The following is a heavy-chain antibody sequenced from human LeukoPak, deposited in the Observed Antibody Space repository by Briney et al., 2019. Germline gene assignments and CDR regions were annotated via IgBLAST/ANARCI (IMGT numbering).Heavy chain of an antibody. J-gene: IGHJ4*02. Sequence: GRSLRLSCAASGFTFDDYAMHWVRQAPGEGLEWVSGISWNSGSIGYADSVKGRFTISRDNAKNSLYLQMNSLRAEDTALYYCAKGGGRRYFDWFDFDYWGQGTLVTVSS. V-gene: IGHV3-9*01. CDR1: GFTFDDYA. D-gene: IGHD3-9*01. CDR3: AKGGGRRYFDWFDFDY. CDR2: ISWNSGSI.